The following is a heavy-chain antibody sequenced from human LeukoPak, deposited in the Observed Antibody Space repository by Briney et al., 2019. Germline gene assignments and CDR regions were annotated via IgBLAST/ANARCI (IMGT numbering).Heavy chain of an antibody. CDR2: ISAYNGNT. V-gene: IGHV1-18*01. J-gene: IGHJ4*02. Sequence: ASVKVSCKASGYTFTSYGISWARQAPGQGLEWMGWISAYNGNTNYAQKLQGRVTMTTDTSTSTAYMELRSLRSDDTAVYYCARESDYYDSSGHYDYWGQGTLVTVSS. CDR1: GYTFTSYG. CDR3: ARESDYYDSSGHYDY. D-gene: IGHD3-22*01.